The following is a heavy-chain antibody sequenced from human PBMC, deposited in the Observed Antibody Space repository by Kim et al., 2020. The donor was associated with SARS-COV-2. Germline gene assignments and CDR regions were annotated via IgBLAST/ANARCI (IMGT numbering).Heavy chain of an antibody. J-gene: IGHJ5*02. CDR2: IYYSGST. CDR3: ARDRRGSPFDP. V-gene: IGHV4-39*07. D-gene: IGHD3-10*01. CDR1: GGSISSSSYY. Sequence: SETLSLTCTVSGGSISSSSYYWGWIRQPPGKGLEWIGSIYYSGSTYYNPSLKSRVTISVDTSKNQFSLKLSSVTAADTAVYYCARDRRGSPFDPWCQGTL.